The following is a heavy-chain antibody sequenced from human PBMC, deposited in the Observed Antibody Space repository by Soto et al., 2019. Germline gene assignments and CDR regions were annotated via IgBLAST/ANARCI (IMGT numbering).Heavy chain of an antibody. V-gene: IGHV1-2*04. Sequence: QVQLVQSGAEVKKPGASVKVSCKASGYTFTGYYMHWVRQAPGQGLEWMGWINPNSGGTNYAQKFQGWVTMTRDTSISTAYMELSRLRSDDTAVYYCARERRNTQPSFGVVISDAFDIWGQGTMVTVSS. CDR2: INPNSGGT. D-gene: IGHD3-3*01. CDR1: GYTFTGYY. J-gene: IGHJ3*02. CDR3: ARERRNTQPSFGVVISDAFDI.